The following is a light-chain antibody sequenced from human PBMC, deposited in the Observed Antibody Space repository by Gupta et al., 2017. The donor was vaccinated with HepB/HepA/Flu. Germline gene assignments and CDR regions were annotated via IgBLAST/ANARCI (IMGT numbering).Light chain of an antibody. CDR2: QDN. CDR1: TLGDKF. Sequence: SFELTQPPSVSVSPGQTASITCSGDTLGDKFASWYQQKPGQSPVLVIYQDNKRPSGVPELFSGSNSGNTATLTISGTQAMDEADYYCQAWDSSTYVFGTGTKVTVL. CDR3: QAWDSSTYV. V-gene: IGLV3-1*01. J-gene: IGLJ1*01.